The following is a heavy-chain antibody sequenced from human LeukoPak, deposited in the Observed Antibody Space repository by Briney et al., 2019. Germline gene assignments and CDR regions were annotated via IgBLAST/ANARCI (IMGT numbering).Heavy chain of an antibody. CDR2: IIPIFGTA. D-gene: IGHD3-3*01. CDR3: ARDSNGDKYDFWSGYYSPNWFDP. CDR1: GYTFTSYA. Sequence: SVKVSCKASGYTFTSYAMNWVRQAPGQGLEWMGGIIPIFGTANYAQKFQGRVTITTDESTSTAYMELSSLRSEDTAVYYCARDSNGDKYDFWSGYYSPNWFDPWGQGTLVTVSS. J-gene: IGHJ5*02. V-gene: IGHV1-69*05.